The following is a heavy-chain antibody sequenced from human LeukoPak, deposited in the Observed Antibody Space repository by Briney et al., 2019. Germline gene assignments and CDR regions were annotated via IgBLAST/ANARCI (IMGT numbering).Heavy chain of an antibody. D-gene: IGHD5-24*01. CDR1: GGSFSGYY. V-gene: IGHV4-34*01. CDR3: ARAPSRGWTTDWFDP. CDR2: INHSGTT. Sequence: SSETLSLTCAVYGGSFSGYYWSWIRQPPGKGLEWIGEINHSGTTNYNTSLKSRVTISVDTSKNQFSLKLSSVTAADTAVYYCARAPSRGWTTDWFDPWGQGTLVTVSS. J-gene: IGHJ5*02.